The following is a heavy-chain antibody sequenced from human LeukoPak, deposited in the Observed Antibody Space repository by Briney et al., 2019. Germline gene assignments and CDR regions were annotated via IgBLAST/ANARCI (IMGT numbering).Heavy chain of an antibody. CDR3: ASGYYYGSGSYYGIDY. Sequence: GGSLRLSCAASGFTFSDYYMSWIRQAPGKGLEWVSYISSSGSTIYYADSVKGRFTISRDNAKNSLYLQMNSLRAEDTAVYYCASGYYYGSGSYYGIDYWGQGTLVTVSS. D-gene: IGHD3-10*01. CDR1: GFTFSDYY. J-gene: IGHJ4*02. CDR2: ISSSGSTI. V-gene: IGHV3-11*01.